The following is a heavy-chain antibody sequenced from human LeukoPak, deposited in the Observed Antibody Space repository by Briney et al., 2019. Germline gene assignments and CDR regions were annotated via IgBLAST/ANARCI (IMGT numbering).Heavy chain of an antibody. CDR2: INPNSGDT. J-gene: IGHJ4*02. D-gene: IGHD7-27*01. CDR3: ARDLSSTSNWELDY. Sequence: ASVKVSCKASGYTFTGHFMPCVRQAPGQGLEWMGRINPNSGDTEYAQTFQGRVTMTRDTSFSTAYMDLSRLRSDDTAVYYCARDLSSTSNWELDYWGQGTLVTVSS. CDR1: GYTFTGHF. V-gene: IGHV1-2*06.